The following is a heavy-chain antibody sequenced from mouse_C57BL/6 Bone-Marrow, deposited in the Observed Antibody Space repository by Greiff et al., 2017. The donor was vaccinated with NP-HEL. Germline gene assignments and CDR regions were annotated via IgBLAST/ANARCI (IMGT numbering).Heavy chain of an antibody. D-gene: IGHD1-1*01. CDR3: ARESNYHGSREEWYFDV. CDR1: GYTFTGYW. J-gene: IGHJ1*03. V-gene: IGHV1-9*01. CDR2: ILPGGGST. Sequence: VPLQQSGAELMKPGAAVKLSCKATGYTFTGYWIEWVKQRPGHGLEWIGEILPGGGSTNYNEKFKGKATFTADTSSNTDYMQLSSQTTEDSDIYYCARESNYHGSREEWYFDVWGTGTTLTVSS.